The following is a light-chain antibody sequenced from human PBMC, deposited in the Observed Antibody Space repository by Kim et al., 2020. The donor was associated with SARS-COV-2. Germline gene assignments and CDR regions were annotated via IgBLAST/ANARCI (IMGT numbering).Light chain of an antibody. CDR2: GVS. J-gene: IGLJ3*02. V-gene: IGLV2-14*03. Sequence: YNYVSWYQQHPGKAPELMIYGVSKRPSGVSNRFSGSKSANTASLTISGLQAEDEADYYCISYTSSTTWVFGGGTQLTVL. CDR1: YNY. CDR3: ISYTSSTTWV.